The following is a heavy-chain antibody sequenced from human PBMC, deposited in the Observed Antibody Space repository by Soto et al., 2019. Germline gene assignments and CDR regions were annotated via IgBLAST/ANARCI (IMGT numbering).Heavy chain of an antibody. D-gene: IGHD2-2*01. CDR1: GYTFTSYD. CDR3: AIGHYLGYCSSTSCYRPYYFDY. J-gene: IGHJ4*02. V-gene: IGHV1-8*01. Sequence: GASVKVSCKASGYTFTSYDINWVRQATGQGLEWMGWMNPNSGNTGYAQKFQGRVTMTRNTSISTAYMDLSSLRSEDTAVYYCAIGHYLGYCSSTSCYRPYYFDYWGQGTLVTVSS. CDR2: MNPNSGNT.